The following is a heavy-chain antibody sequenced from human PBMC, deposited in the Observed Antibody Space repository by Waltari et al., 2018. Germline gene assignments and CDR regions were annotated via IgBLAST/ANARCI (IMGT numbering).Heavy chain of an antibody. CDR3: ARANTIFGVIRTWYYMDV. V-gene: IGHV4-34*01. CDR1: GGSFRGYY. CDR2: IKHSGRT. J-gene: IGHJ6*03. Sequence: QVQLQQWGAGLLKPSETLSLTCVVSGGSFRGYYWSWCRQPPGKGLEWIGEIKHSGRTNYHPSLQSRVTISIDTSKIQFSLKLRSVTVADTAVYYCARANTIFGVIRTWYYMDVWGKGTPVTVSS. D-gene: IGHD3-3*01.